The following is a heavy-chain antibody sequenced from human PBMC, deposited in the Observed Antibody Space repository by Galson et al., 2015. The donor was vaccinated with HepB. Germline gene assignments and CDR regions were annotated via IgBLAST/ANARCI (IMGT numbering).Heavy chain of an antibody. V-gene: IGHV3-7*03. CDR2: TNQDGSKT. D-gene: IGHD3-16*01. CDR1: GFDFNTYW. Sequence: SLRLSCAASGFDFNTYWMTWVRQTPGKELEWVANTNQDGSKTFYVESVRGRFSISRDNSKDTVFLQMDNLRAEDTAVYYCVKEGSWFGGDWFDPWGQGALVTVS. J-gene: IGHJ5*02. CDR3: VKEGSWFGGDWFDP.